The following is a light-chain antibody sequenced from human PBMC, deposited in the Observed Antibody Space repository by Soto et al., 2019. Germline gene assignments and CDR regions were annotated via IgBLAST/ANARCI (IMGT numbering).Light chain of an antibody. Sequence: QSVLTQPASVSGSPGQSITVSCTGASGDVCVYNYVSWYQQHPGKAPKLIIYEVSFRPSGVSNRFSGSKSGNTATLTISGLQAEDEADYYCSSYTSSTTVLILGTGTKVTVL. V-gene: IGLV2-14*01. CDR3: SSYTSSTTVLI. CDR1: SGDVCVYNY. J-gene: IGLJ1*01. CDR2: EVS.